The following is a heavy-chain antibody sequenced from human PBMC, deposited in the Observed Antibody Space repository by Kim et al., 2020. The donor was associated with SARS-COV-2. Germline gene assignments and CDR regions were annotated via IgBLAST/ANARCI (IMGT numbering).Heavy chain of an antibody. J-gene: IGHJ5*02. CDR3: ARRPDLFDP. Sequence: GGSSYNPSLKRRVTRSVDTSKIHFSLKPTSVTAADTAVYYCARRPDLFDPWGQGPLVTVSS. CDR2: GGS. V-gene: IGHV4-59*08.